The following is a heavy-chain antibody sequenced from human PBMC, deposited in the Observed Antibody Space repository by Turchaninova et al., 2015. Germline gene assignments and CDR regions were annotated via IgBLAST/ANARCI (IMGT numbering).Heavy chain of an antibody. CDR1: GFTFNTYT. CDR2: IDSSSSYI. V-gene: IGHV3-21*01. CDR3: ARYYDQSRGFXX. J-gene: IGHJ4*02. Sequence: LVDSGGGLVKPGGSLRLSCVVSGFTFNTYTMNWVRQAPGKGLEWVSYIDSSSSYIYDADSGKGRLTIPRDNAKNSVYLQMNSLIVEDTAVYYCARYYDQSRGFXXWGQGXLVTVSS. D-gene: IGHD3-3*01.